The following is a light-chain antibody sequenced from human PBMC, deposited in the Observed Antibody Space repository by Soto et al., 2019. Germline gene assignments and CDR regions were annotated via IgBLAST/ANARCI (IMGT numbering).Light chain of an antibody. CDR2: GGS. J-gene: IGKJ4*01. Sequence: ENVLTQSPDILSLSQGERATLSCRASQTVRAAYLAWYQQKPGQAPRLLISGGSKRAAGFPARFSGRGSGTDFTLTISGLEPEDVAVYYCQQYSSVPLTFGGGTKVDIK. CDR3: QQYSSVPLT. V-gene: IGKV3-20*01. CDR1: QTVRAAY.